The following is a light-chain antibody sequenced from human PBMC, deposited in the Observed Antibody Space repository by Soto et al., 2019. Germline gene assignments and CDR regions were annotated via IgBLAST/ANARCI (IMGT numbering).Light chain of an antibody. CDR2: DVT. V-gene: IGLV2-11*01. J-gene: IGLJ2*01. CDR1: SSDVGGYNY. CDR3: FSDAGSYTVV. Sequence: QSALTQPRSVSGSPGQSVTISCTGTSSDVGGYNYVSWYQQLPGKAPKLMIYDVTKRPSGVPDRVSGSKSGNTASLTISGLQAEDEADYYCFSDAGSYTVVFGAGTKLTVL.